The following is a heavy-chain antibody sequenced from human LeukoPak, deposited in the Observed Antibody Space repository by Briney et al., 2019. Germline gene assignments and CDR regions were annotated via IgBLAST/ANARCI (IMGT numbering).Heavy chain of an antibody. CDR1: GYSFTSYW. D-gene: IGHD3-10*01. Sequence: GESLKISCQGSGYSFTSYWIGWVRQMPGKGPEWMGIIYPGDSNTRYSPPFQGQVTISADKSISTAYLQWSSLKASDTAMYYCVLSMVRGASPHWFDPWGQGTLVTVSS. V-gene: IGHV5-51*01. CDR2: IYPGDSNT. CDR3: VLSMVRGASPHWFDP. J-gene: IGHJ5*02.